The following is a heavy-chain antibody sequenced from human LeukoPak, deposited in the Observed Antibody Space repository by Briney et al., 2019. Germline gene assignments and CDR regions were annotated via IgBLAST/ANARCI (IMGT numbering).Heavy chain of an antibody. D-gene: IGHD2-21*02. CDR3: ARGYCGGDCPFGY. Sequence: PGGSLRLSCAASGFTVSSNYMSWVRQAPGKGLEWVSVIYSGGSTYYADSVKGRFTISRDNSKNTLYLQMNSLRAEDTAVYYCARGYCGGDCPFGYWSQGTLVTVSS. CDR2: IYSGGST. CDR1: GFTVSSNY. V-gene: IGHV3-66*01. J-gene: IGHJ4*02.